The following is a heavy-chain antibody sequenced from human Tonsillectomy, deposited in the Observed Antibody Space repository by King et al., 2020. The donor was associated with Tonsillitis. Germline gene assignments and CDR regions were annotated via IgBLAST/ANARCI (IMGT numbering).Heavy chain of an antibody. CDR1: GFTFSDYY. CDR3: AREVVEMATIGLFDY. D-gene: IGHD5-24*01. CDR2: ISSSGSTI. V-gene: IGHV3-11*01. Sequence: VQLVESGGGLVKPGGSLRLSCAASGFTFSDYYMSWLRQAPGKGLEWVSYISSSGSTIYYAESVKGRFTISRDNAKNSLYLQMHSLRAEDTAVYYLAREVVEMATIGLFDYWGQGTLVTVSS. J-gene: IGHJ4*02.